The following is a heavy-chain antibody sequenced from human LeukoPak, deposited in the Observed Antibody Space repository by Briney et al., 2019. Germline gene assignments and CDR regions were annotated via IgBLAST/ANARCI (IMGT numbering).Heavy chain of an antibody. CDR3: ARDNVGSLDF. V-gene: IGHV4-59*02. D-gene: IGHD3-10*01. Sequence: QSSETLSLTCSVSGDSVTSHGWSWVRQPPGKGLERIGYVYASGANSDNCNPSLKSRITISVDTSRNQVSLRLNSVTAADTAIYYCARDNVGSLDFWGQGILVTVSS. CDR2: VYASGAN. CDR1: GDSVTSHG. J-gene: IGHJ4*02.